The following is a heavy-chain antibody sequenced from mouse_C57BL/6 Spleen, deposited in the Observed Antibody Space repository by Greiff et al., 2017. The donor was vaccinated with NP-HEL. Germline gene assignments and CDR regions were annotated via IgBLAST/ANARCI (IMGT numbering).Heavy chain of an antibody. CDR3: SRSGVYAVRSGYFDY. V-gene: IGHV1-69*01. CDR1: GYTFTSYW. D-gene: IGHD1-3*01. Sequence: QVQLQQPGAELVMPGASVKLSCKASGYTFTSYWMHWVKQRPGPGLEWIGVIDPSASYTNYNQKFTGKSTLTVDKSSSTAYMQLSSLTSVDSAFYFCSRSGVYAVRSGYFDYWGQGTTLTVSS. J-gene: IGHJ2*01. CDR2: IDPSASYT.